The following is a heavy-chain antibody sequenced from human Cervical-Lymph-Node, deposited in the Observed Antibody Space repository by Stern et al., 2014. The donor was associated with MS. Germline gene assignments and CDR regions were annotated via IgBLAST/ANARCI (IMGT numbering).Heavy chain of an antibody. V-gene: IGHV1-18*01. CDR1: GYSFTRFG. Sequence: VQLVQSGGEVKKPGASVKVSCKASGYSFTRFGITWVRQAPGPGLEWMGWISGDNGQTNYAQRLRGRVTMTTDTSTSTAYMEVRSLRSDDTAVYYCARDAGAAADYWGQGTLVTVSS. D-gene: IGHD1-26*01. CDR2: ISGDNGQT. CDR3: ARDAGAAADY. J-gene: IGHJ4*02.